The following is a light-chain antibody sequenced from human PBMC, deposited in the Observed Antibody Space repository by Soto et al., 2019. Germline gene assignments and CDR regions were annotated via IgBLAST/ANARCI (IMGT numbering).Light chain of an antibody. CDR2: GAS. J-gene: IGKJ3*01. Sequence: EIVMTQSPATLSVSPGERATLSCRASQSVSSNLAWYQQKPGQAPRLLIYGASTRATGIPARFSGSGSGTEFTLTISSLQSEDFAVYYCQQDNNWPPLFTFGPGTKVDSK. CDR1: QSVSSN. V-gene: IGKV3-15*01. CDR3: QQDNNWPPLFT.